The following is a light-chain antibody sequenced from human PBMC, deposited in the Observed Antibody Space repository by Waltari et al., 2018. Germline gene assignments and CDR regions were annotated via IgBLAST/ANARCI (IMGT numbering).Light chain of an antibody. Sequence: ILTQSPATLSLSTGERDILSCRASQSVANYLAWYQQKPGQAPRLLISGASSRATGIPDRFSGTGSGTEFTLTISSLEPEDFAVYFCQRYSNSPLTFGGGTKVEIK. V-gene: IGKV3-11*01. CDR3: QRYSNSPLT. J-gene: IGKJ4*01. CDR1: QSVANY. CDR2: GAS.